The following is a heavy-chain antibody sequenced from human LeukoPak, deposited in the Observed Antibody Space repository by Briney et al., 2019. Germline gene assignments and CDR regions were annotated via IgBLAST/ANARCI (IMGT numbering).Heavy chain of an antibody. V-gene: IGHV3-21*01. J-gene: IGHJ3*02. D-gene: IGHD3-3*01. CDR2: IGGSSSSI. CDR1: GFTFSTYS. CDR3: ARELEEAFDI. Sequence: GGSLRLSCAASGFTFSTYSMNWVRQAPGKGLEWVSSIGGSSSSIYYADSVKGRFTISRDNAKNSLYLQMNSLRAEDSAVYYCARELEEAFDIWGQGTMVTVSP.